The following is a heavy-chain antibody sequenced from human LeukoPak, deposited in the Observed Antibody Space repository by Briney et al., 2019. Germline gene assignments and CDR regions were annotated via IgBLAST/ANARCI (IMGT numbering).Heavy chain of an antibody. D-gene: IGHD6-19*01. CDR2: ISGSGGST. CDR1: GFTFSNYA. V-gene: IGHV3-23*01. J-gene: IGHJ4*02. Sequence: PGGSLRLPCAASGFTFSNYAMSWVRQAPGKGLEWVSAISGSGGSTYSADSVKGRFTISRDNSKNTLYLQMNSLRAEDTAVYYCAKGAPSSGSPFDYWGQGTPVTVSS. CDR3: AKGAPSSGSPFDY.